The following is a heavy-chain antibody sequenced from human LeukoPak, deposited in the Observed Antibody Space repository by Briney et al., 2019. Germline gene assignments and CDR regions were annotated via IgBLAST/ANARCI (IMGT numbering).Heavy chain of an antibody. V-gene: IGHV1-69*05. D-gene: IGHD2-8*01. J-gene: IGHJ6*03. CDR3: ARSGVYMDV. CDR2: IIPIFDSA. CDR1: GGTFSIYA. Sequence: SVKVSFKASGGTFSIYAISWVRQAPGQGREWMGGIIPIFDSANYAQKLQGRVTITTDTSTSTAYMELRSLRSDDTAVYYCARSGVYMDVWGKGTTVTISS.